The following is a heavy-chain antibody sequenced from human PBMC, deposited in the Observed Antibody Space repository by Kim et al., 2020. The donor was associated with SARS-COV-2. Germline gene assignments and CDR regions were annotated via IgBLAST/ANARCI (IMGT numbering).Heavy chain of an antibody. CDR2: IYTGGSE. CDR3: ARGWGRWQNFDY. CDR1: GFTVRSNY. Sequence: GGSLRLSCAASGFTVRSNYMSWVRQAPGKGLEWLSVIYTGGSEYYADSVRGRFTISRDNSENTLYLQMNRLRAEDTAVYYCARGWGRWQNFDYWGQGTLV. V-gene: IGHV3-53*01. J-gene: IGHJ4*02. D-gene: IGHD1-26*01.